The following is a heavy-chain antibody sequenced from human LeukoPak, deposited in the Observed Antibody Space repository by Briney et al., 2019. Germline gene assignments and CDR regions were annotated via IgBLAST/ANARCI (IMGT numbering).Heavy chain of an antibody. D-gene: IGHD3-10*01. J-gene: IGHJ4*02. Sequence: GGSLRLSCAASGFTFTTYWMSWVRQAPGKGLEWVAQIKSDGSDKYYVDSVKGRFTISRDNAKNSLYLQMNSLRAEDTAAYYCARVGYYSSGPFSYFDYWGQGTLVTVSS. CDR2: IKSDGSDK. CDR1: GFTFTTYW. CDR3: ARVGYYSSGPFSYFDY. V-gene: IGHV3-7*02.